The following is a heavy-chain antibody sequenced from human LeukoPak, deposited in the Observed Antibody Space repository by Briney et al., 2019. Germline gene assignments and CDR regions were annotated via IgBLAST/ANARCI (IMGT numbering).Heavy chain of an antibody. V-gene: IGHV4-4*07. CDR1: GGSISYYY. CDR3: ARQRTRYFDWLLKVQSAGNWFDP. J-gene: IGHJ5*02. Sequence: SETLSLTCTVSGGSISYYYWNWIRQPAGKGLEWIGRIYTSGRTYYNPSLKSRVSMSVDTPKNQFSLKLSSVTAADTAVYYCARQRTRYFDWLLKVQSAGNWFDPWGQGTLVAVSS. D-gene: IGHD3-9*01. CDR2: IYTSGRT.